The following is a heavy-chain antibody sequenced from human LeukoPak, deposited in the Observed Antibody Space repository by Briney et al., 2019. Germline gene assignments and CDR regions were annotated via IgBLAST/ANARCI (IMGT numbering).Heavy chain of an antibody. CDR1: GFTLSSYW. D-gene: IGHD2-15*01. Sequence: GGSLRLSCAASGFTLSSYWIHWVRQAPGKGLVWVSRINTDGSSTSYADSVKGRFTISRDNAKNTLYLQMNSLRAEDTAVYYCARCPPRAAIEDYYYYMDVWGQGTLVTVSS. CDR2: INTDGSST. CDR3: ARCPPRAAIEDYYYYMDV. J-gene: IGHJ6*03. V-gene: IGHV3-74*01.